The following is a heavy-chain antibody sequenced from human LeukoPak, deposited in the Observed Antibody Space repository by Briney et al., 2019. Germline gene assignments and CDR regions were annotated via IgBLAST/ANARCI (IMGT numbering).Heavy chain of an antibody. CDR3: AKDLPDIVVVPAAEGAFDI. Sequence: GGSLRLSCAASGFTFSSYAMSWVRQAPGKGLEWVSAISGSGGSTYYADSVKGRFTISRDNSKNTLYLQMNSLRAEDTAVYYCAKDLPDIVVVPAAEGAFDIWGQGTMVTVSS. J-gene: IGHJ3*02. CDR1: GFTFSSYA. D-gene: IGHD2-2*01. CDR2: ISGSGGST. V-gene: IGHV3-23*01.